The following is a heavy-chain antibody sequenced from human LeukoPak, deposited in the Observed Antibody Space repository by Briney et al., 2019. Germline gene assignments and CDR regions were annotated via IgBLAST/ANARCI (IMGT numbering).Heavy chain of an antibody. V-gene: IGHV2-70*20. CDR3: ARTGGHQYYFSMDV. J-gene: IGHJ6*02. D-gene: IGHD1-26*01. Sequence: EAGPTLVNPTQTLTLTCTFSGFSLSTSGMCVSWVRQPPGKALEWLALIDWYDDKYFSTSLKTRLTISKDTSKNQVVLTLTNMDPVDTATYYCARTGGHQYYFSMDVWGQGTTVTVSS. CDR2: IDWYDDK. CDR1: GFSLSTSGMC.